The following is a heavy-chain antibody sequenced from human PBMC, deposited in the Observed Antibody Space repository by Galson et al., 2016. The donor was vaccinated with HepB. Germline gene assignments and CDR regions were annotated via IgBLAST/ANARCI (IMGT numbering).Heavy chain of an antibody. CDR2: IYPGDSDT. D-gene: IGHD1-26*01. Sequence: QSGAEVKKPGESLKISCKGSEYHFANYWIGWVRQMPGKGLEWMGIIYPGDSDTRYSPSFQGQVTLSADKSISTAYLQWSSLKASDTAMYYCGRHSLERGSSELDLWGQGTLVTVSS. CDR3: GRHSLERGSSELDL. J-gene: IGHJ5*02. V-gene: IGHV5-51*01. CDR1: EYHFANYW.